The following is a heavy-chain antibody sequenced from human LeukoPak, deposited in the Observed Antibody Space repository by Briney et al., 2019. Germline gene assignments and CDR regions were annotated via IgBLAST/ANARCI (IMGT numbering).Heavy chain of an antibody. CDR2: ISAYNGNT. V-gene: IGHV1-18*01. CDR1: GYTFINYG. J-gene: IGHJ5*02. Sequence: ASVKVCCKASGYTFINYGISWVRQAPGQGLEWMGWISAYNGNTNYAQKLQGRVTMTTDTSTSTAYMELRSLRSDDTAVYYCARDSIGSGWTPWGQGTLVTVSS. CDR3: ARDSIGSGWTP. D-gene: IGHD6-19*01.